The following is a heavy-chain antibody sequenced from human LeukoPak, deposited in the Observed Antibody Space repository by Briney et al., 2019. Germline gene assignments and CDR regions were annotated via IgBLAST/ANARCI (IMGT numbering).Heavy chain of an antibody. CDR3: ARALRTYCPDALCPGSY. CDR2: IYSGGTR. Sequence: GGTLGLFCAASALNASNGFLSWLGQARGKGLDGGSVIYSGGTRYYSVSVKGRLTVSREKSKNMLYLQMTSLRPEDTAVYYCARALRTYCPDALCPGSYWGKGTLVTVSS. D-gene: IGHD2/OR15-2a*01. CDR1: ALNASNGF. J-gene: IGHJ4*02. V-gene: IGHV3-53*01.